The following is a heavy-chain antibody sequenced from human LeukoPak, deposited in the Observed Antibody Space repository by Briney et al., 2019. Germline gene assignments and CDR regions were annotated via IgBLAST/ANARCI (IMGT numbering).Heavy chain of an antibody. Sequence: PSQTLSLTCTVSGGSISSGGYYWSWIRQHPGKGLEWIGYIYYSGSTYYSPSLKSRVTISVDTSKNQFSLKLSSVTAADTAVYYCARPITMVRGPFDYWGQGTLVTVSS. V-gene: IGHV4-31*03. CDR1: GGSISSGGYY. J-gene: IGHJ4*02. D-gene: IGHD3-10*01. CDR3: ARPITMVRGPFDY. CDR2: IYYSGST.